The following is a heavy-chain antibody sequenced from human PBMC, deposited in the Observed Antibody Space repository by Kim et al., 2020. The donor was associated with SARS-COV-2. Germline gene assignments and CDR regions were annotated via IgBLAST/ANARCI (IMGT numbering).Heavy chain of an antibody. J-gene: IGHJ3*02. CDR2: INHSGST. Sequence: SETLSLTCAVYGGSFSGYYWSWIRQPPGKGLEWIGEINHSGSTNYNPSLKSRVTISVDTSKNQFSLKLSSVTAADTAVYYCARGDYDILTGYYNAFDIWG. V-gene: IGHV4-34*01. D-gene: IGHD3-9*01. CDR3: ARGDYDILTGYYNAFDI. CDR1: GGSFSGYY.